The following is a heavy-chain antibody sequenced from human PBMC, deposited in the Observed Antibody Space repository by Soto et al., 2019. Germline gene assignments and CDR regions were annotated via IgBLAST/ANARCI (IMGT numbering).Heavy chain of an antibody. CDR1: GGTFSSYA. CDR3: ARDPRGIAAAGTYY. CDR2: IIPIFGTA. Sequence: SVKVSCKASGGTFSSYAISWVRQAPGQGLEWMGGIIPIFGTANYAQKFQGRVTITAVESTSTAYMELSSLRSEDTAVYYCARDPRGIAAAGTYYWGQGTLVTVSS. D-gene: IGHD6-13*01. J-gene: IGHJ4*02. V-gene: IGHV1-69*13.